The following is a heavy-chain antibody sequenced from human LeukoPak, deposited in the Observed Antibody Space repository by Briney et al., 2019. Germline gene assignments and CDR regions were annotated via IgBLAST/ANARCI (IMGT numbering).Heavy chain of an antibody. CDR2: IYHSGST. V-gene: IGHV4-30-2*01. CDR3: ARDSGGRPDY. Sequence: SETLSLTCVVSGGSISSGGYSWSWIRQPPGKGLEWIGYIYHSGSTYYNPSLKSRVTISVDRSKNQFSLKLSSVTAADTAVYYCARDSGGRPDYWGQGTLVTVSS. CDR1: GGSISSGGYS. D-gene: IGHD3-10*01. J-gene: IGHJ4*02.